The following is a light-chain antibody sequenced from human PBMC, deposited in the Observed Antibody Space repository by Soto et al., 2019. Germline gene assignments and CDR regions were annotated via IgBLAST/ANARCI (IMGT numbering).Light chain of an antibody. Sequence: QSVLTQSPSVSGTAGKSITISCSGGSSNVGSNSVNWYQQVPGTAPKVLIYRDHQRPSRVPDRFSGSKSGTSASLAISGLQSEDEADYYCASWDDSLNAVLFGGGTKLTVL. CDR2: RDH. V-gene: IGLV1-44*01. CDR3: ASWDDSLNAVL. J-gene: IGLJ2*01. CDR1: SSNVGSNS.